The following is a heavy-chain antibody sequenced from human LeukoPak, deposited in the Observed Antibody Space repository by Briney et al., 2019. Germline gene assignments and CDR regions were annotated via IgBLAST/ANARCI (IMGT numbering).Heavy chain of an antibody. CDR2: INSGGNA. Sequence: GGSLRLSCAASGFTVSSNYMNWVRQAPGKGLEWVSVINSGGNAYHADSVKGRFTISRDNSKNMLYLQMNSLRAEDTAVYYCARSQGGTMSLRHFDLWGRGTLVTVSS. V-gene: IGHV3-53*01. J-gene: IGHJ2*01. CDR3: ARSQGGTMSLRHFDL. D-gene: IGHD3-22*01. CDR1: GFTVSSNY.